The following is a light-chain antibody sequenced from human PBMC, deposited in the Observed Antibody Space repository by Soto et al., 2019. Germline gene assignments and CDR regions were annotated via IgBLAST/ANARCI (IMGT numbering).Light chain of an antibody. V-gene: IGKV1-5*01. J-gene: IGKJ2*01. CDR1: QSISNW. CDR3: QQYRNYWT. CDR2: DAS. Sequence: DIQMTQSPSTLSASVGDRVTITCRASQSISNWLAWYQQKPGKAPNLLIYDASSLESGVPSRFSGSASGTEFTLTISSLQPDDFATYYCQQYRNYWTFGQGTKLEIK.